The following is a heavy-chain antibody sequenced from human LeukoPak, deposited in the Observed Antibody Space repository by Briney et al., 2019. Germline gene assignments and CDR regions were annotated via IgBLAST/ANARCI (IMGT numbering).Heavy chain of an antibody. Sequence: GASVKVSCKASGYTFTSYGISWVRRAPGQGLEWMGWISAYNGNTNYAQKLQGRVTMTTDTSTSTAYMELRSLRSDDTAVYYCARDGDDSTAPYYFDYWGQGTLVTVSS. CDR1: GYTFTSYG. J-gene: IGHJ4*02. CDR2: ISAYNGNT. V-gene: IGHV1-18*01. D-gene: IGHD7-27*01. CDR3: ARDGDDSTAPYYFDY.